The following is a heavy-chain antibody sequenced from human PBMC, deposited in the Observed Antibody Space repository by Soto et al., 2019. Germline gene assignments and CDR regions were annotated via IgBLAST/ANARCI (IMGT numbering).Heavy chain of an antibody. V-gene: IGHV3-74*01. CDR2: SNTDGSSV. CDR1: GFTFSSYW. J-gene: IGHJ4*02. Sequence: EVQLVESGGGLVQPGGSLRLSCAASGFTFSSYWMQWVRQAPGKGLVWVSRSNTDGSSVDYADSVKGRFTISRDNAKNTLYLQMNSLRIEDTAVYYCTRDQTYAGNYYDYWGKGTLVTVSS. D-gene: IGHD6-13*01. CDR3: TRDQTYAGNYYDY.